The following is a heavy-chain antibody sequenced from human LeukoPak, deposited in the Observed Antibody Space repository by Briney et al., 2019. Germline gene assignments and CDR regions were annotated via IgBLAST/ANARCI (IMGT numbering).Heavy chain of an antibody. Sequence: SETLSLTCTVSGGSITGYHWSWIRQPPGKGLEWIGYIYSSETTNYKPSLKSRVTISADTSKNQFSLKLTSVTAADTAIYYCARRNDFDIWGQGTMVTVPS. CDR3: ARRNDFDI. V-gene: IGHV4-4*08. CDR1: GGSITGYH. CDR2: IYSSETT. J-gene: IGHJ3*02.